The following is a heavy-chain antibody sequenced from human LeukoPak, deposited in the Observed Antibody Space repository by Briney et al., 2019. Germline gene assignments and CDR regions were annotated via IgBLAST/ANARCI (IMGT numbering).Heavy chain of an antibody. Sequence: PGGSLRLSCAVSGLTFSSYVMSWVRQAPGKGLEGVSGISGSGGSTYYADSVKGRFTISRDNSKTTLYLQMNSLRAEDTAVYYCAKDRSPYSSSLYFDYWGQGTLVTVSS. CDR3: AKDRSPYSSSLYFDY. CDR2: ISGSGGST. CDR1: GLTFSSYV. D-gene: IGHD6-13*01. V-gene: IGHV3-23*01. J-gene: IGHJ4*02.